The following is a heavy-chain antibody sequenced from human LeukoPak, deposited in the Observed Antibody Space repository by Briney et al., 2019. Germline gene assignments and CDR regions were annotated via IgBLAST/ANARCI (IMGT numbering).Heavy chain of an antibody. CDR1: GFTPSSNY. CDR2: IYRGGSP. J-gene: IGHJ4*02. D-gene: IGHD6-13*01. Sequence: RGSLTPSCAPSGFTPSSNYISWVRQAPGKGLEWVSVIYRGGSPNYPNFVKARLTIPRDHSKNTLYLQMNSLRAEDTAVYYCARGVVFIAAAGGYYFDYWGQGTLVTVSS. CDR3: ARGVVFIAAAGGYYFDY. V-gene: IGHV3-53*01.